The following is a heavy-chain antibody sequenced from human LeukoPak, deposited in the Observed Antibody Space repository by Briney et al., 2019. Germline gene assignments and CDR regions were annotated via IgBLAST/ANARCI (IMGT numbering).Heavy chain of an antibody. CDR3: TRADSRGYSLDY. J-gene: IGHJ4*02. CDR1: GFTFSSYD. Sequence: GGSLRLSCAVSGFTFSSYDMHWVRQVIGKGLEWVSGIGTAGDTYSPGSVKGRFTISRENAKNFLYLQMNSLRAGDTAVYYCTRADSRGYSLDYWGQGTLVTVSS. CDR2: IGTAGDT. V-gene: IGHV3-13*01. D-gene: IGHD5-18*01.